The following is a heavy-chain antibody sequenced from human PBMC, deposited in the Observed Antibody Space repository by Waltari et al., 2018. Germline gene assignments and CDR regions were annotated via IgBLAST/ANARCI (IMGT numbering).Heavy chain of an antibody. D-gene: IGHD1-26*01. CDR1: GFAFANYG. J-gene: IGHJ4*02. CDR2: ISGSVGTT. CDR3: AKSSGSYYEVFDY. Sequence: EVRLVESGGGLVQPGGSLRLSCAASGFAFANYGMSWVRQAPGQGIECVASISGSVGTTYYADSVKGRFTMSKDNSKNTLFLQMNSLRVDDTADYYCAKSSGSYYEVFDYWGRGTLVTVSS. V-gene: IGHV3-23*04.